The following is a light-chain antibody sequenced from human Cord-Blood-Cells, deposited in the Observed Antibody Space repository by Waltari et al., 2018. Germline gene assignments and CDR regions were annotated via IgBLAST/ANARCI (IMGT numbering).Light chain of an antibody. V-gene: IGLV2-23*02. J-gene: IGLJ2*01. CDR1: SSAVGSYNL. CDR3: CSYAGSSV. CDR2: EVS. Sequence: QSALTQPASVSGSPGQSITISCTGTSSAVGSYNLVSWYQQHPGKAPKLMIYEVSTRPSGVANRFSGSKSGNTASLTISGLQAEDEADYYCCSYAGSSVFGGGTKLTVL.